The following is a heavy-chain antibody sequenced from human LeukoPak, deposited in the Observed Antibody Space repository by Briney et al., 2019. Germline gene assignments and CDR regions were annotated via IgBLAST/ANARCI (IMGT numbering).Heavy chain of an antibody. Sequence: PGGSLRLSCAASGFTFSSHSMNWVRQAPGKGLEWVSSISRSSSYIYYADPVKGRFTISRDNAKNSLYLQMNSLRAEDTAVYYCARSAIYTNYFDYWGQGTLVTVSS. CDR2: ISRSSSYI. J-gene: IGHJ4*02. CDR3: ARSAIYTNYFDY. D-gene: IGHD5-18*01. CDR1: GFTFSSHS. V-gene: IGHV3-21*01.